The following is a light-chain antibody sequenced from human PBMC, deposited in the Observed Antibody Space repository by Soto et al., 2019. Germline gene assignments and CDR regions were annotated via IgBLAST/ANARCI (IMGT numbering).Light chain of an antibody. V-gene: IGLV2-14*03. J-gene: IGLJ1*01. CDR1: SSDVGGYNY. CDR3: SSYTTSNTRQIV. CDR2: DVS. Sequence: QYALTQPAPVSGSPGQSITISCTGTSSDVGGYNYVSWYQHHPGKAPKLMIFDVSNRPSGVSIRFSGSKSGNTASLTISGLQPEDEADYYCSSYTTSNTRQIVFGTGTKVTVL.